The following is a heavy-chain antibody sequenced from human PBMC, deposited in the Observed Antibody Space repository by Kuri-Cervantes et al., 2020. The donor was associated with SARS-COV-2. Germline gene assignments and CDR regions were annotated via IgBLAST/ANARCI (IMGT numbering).Heavy chain of an antibody. J-gene: IGHJ2*01. CDR2: IYYSGST. CDR1: GGSISSYY. D-gene: IGHD3-3*01. Sequence: SETLSLTCTASGGSISSYYWSWIRQPPGKGLEWIGYIYYSGSTNYNPSLKSRVTITVDTSKNQFSLKMSSVTAADTAVYYCARGNLELRNWYFDLWGRGTLVTVSS. CDR3: ARGNLELRNWYFDL. V-gene: IGHV4-59*01.